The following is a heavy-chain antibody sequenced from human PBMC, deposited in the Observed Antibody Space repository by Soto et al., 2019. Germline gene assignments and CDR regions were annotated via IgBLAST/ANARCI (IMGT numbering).Heavy chain of an antibody. CDR2: IYYSGST. CDR3: ARGVFGSGSHAPFDY. V-gene: IGHV4-59*01. J-gene: IGHJ4*02. Sequence: QVQLQESGPGLVKPSETLSLICTVSGGSISSYYWNWIRQPPGKGLEWIGYIYYSGSTNYNPSLKSRVPISVDTSKNQFSLKLSSVTAADTAVYYCARGVFGSGSHAPFDYWGQGTLVTVSS. D-gene: IGHD3-10*01. CDR1: GGSISSYY.